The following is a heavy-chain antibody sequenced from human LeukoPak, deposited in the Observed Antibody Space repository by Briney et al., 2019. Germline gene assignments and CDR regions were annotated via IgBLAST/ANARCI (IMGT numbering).Heavy chain of an antibody. V-gene: IGHV3-23*01. Sequence: GGSLRLSCAASGFTFSSYAMSWVRQAPGTGLEWVSTIRSNGADTYYADSVKGRFTVSRDNSRSTLYKYMNSLRVDDAAVYYCAKESYSTTWYESLDSWGQGTLVTVSS. J-gene: IGHJ4*02. D-gene: IGHD6-13*01. CDR2: IRSNGADT. CDR1: GFTFSSYA. CDR3: AKESYSTTWYESLDS.